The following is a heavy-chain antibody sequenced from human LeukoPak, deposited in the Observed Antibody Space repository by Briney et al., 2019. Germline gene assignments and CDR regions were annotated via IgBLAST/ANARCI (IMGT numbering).Heavy chain of an antibody. Sequence: GWSLRLSCAASGFTLSSYEMNWVRPAPGRGLEWVSYISSSGSTIYYVDSVKSRFTIYRDNSKNPLYLQMNSLRAEDTAVYYGARDYGDYGSEYGMDVWGQGTTVTVSS. D-gene: IGHD4-17*01. CDR3: ARDYGDYGSEYGMDV. CDR1: GFTLSSYE. CDR2: ISSSGSTI. J-gene: IGHJ6*02. V-gene: IGHV3-48*01.